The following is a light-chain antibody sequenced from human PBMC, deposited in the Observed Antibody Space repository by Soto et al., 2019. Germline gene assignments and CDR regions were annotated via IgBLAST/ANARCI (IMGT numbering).Light chain of an antibody. CDR3: SSSTTSNTLV. CDR1: KNDIGSSDY. Sequence: QSVLTQPASVSASPGQSITISCTGGKNDIGSSDYVSWYQQHPGKAPKLIIYGVSNRPSGTSDRFSRSKSGNTASLTISGLQADDEADYYCSSSTTSNTLVFGGGTKLTVL. J-gene: IGLJ3*02. V-gene: IGLV2-14*01. CDR2: GVS.